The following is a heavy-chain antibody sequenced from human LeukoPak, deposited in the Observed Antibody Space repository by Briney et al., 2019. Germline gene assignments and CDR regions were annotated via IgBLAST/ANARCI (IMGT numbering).Heavy chain of an antibody. CDR2: ISGSSGTI. V-gene: IGHV3-23*01. CDR3: AKGRQLLDP. Sequence: GGSLRLSCAASGFTFCSYAMSWVRRATGKGVEWVSSISGSSGTIDYADSVKGRFIISRDNSKNAQYLQMNSLRPEDTAVYYCAKGRQLLDPWGQGTLVTVSS. J-gene: IGHJ5*02. CDR1: GFTFCSYA. D-gene: IGHD1-7*01.